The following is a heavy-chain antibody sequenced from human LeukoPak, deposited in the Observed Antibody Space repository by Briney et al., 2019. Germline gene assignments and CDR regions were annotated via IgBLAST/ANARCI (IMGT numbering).Heavy chain of an antibody. V-gene: IGHV3-48*04. CDR1: GFTFSSYS. Sequence: PGGSLRLSCAASGFTFSSYSMNWVRQAPGKGLEWVSYISSSGSTIYYADSVKGRFTISRDNAKNSLYLQMNGLRAEDTAVYYCARDDPYYDILTGYYRGYYFDYWGQGTLVTVSS. J-gene: IGHJ4*02. CDR2: ISSSGSTI. CDR3: ARDDPYYDILTGYYRGYYFDY. D-gene: IGHD3-9*01.